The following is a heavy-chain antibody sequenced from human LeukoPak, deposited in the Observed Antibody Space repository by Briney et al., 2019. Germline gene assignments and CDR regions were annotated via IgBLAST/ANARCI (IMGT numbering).Heavy chain of an antibody. CDR1: GYAFTSYD. CDR3: ARGPSGRGPFDY. Sequence: GASVKVSCKASGYAFTSYDINWVRQATGQGLEWMGWMNPNSGNTGYAQKFQGRVTMTRNTSISTAYMELSSLRSEDTAVYYCARGPSGRGPFDYWGQGTLVTVSS. V-gene: IGHV1-8*01. D-gene: IGHD1-26*01. CDR2: MNPNSGNT. J-gene: IGHJ4*02.